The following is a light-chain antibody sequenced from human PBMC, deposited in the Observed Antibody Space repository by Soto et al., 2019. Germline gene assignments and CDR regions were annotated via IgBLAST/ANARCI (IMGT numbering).Light chain of an antibody. V-gene: IGLV2-14*01. J-gene: IGLJ1*01. CDR3: SSHTSSGTYV. CDR2: EVS. CDR1: SSDVGGYNY. Sequence: QSVLTQPASVSGSPGQSITISCTGTSSDVGGYNYVSWYQQHPGKAPKLMIYEVSHRPSGVSNRFSGSKSGNTASLTISGLQAEDEADYYCSSHTSSGTYVFGTGTKVTVL.